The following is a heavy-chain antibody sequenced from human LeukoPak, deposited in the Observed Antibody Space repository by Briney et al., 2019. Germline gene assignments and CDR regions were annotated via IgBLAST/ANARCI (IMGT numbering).Heavy chain of an antibody. CDR2: ISSSGSTI. J-gene: IGHJ4*02. Sequence: PGGSLRLSCAASGFTFSSYEMNWVRQAPGKGLEWVSYISSSGSTIYYADSVKGRFTISRDNAKNSLYLQMNSLRAEDTAVYYCARVRDYDSSGLSPGVGYWGQGTLVTVSS. CDR1: GFTFSSYE. CDR3: ARVRDYDSSGLSPGVGY. D-gene: IGHD3-22*01. V-gene: IGHV3-48*03.